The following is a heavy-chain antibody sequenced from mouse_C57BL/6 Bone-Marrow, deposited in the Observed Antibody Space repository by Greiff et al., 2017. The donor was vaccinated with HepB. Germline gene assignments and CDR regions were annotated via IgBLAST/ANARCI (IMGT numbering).Heavy chain of an antibody. CDR3: TEDYYFDY. V-gene: IGHV1-15*01. J-gene: IGHJ2*01. CDR1: GYTFTDYE. Sequence: VKLQESGAELVRPGASVTLSCKASGYTFTDYEMHWVKQTPVHGLEWIGAIDPETGGTAYNQKFKGKAILTADKSSSTAYMELRSLTSEDSAVYYCTEDYYFDYWGQGTTLTVSS. CDR2: IDPETGGT.